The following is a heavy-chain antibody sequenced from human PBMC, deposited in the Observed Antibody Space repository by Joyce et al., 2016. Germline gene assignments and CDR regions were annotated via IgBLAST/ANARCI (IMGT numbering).Heavy chain of an antibody. J-gene: IGHJ6*03. D-gene: IGHD3-3*01. Sequence: QVQLVQSGAEVKKPGSSVKVSCKASGGTFSSYAISWVGQDPGQGLGLKGGISPIVGTANYAKKVQGRVTITADESTSTAYMELSSLRSEDTAVYYCARGPYDFWSGYYRGAPYYYYMDVWGKGTTVTVSS. CDR2: ISPIVGTA. CDR1: GGTFSSYA. CDR3: ARGPYDFWSGYYRGAPYYYYMDV. V-gene: IGHV1-69*01.